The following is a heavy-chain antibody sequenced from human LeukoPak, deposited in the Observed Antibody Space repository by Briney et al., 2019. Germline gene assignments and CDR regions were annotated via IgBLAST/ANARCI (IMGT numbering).Heavy chain of an antibody. CDR2: TSSGGDYT. CDR1: GFTFSIYV. D-gene: IGHD3-22*01. V-gene: IGHV3-23*01. Sequence: GGSLRLSCAASGFTFSIYVMSWVRQAPGKGLEWVSSTSSGGDYTYYAGSVKGRFTISRDNSKNTLYLQMNSLRAEDTATYYCAKDRPNYYESNGHYYRRDGDSWGQGTLVTVSS. CDR3: AKDRPNYYESNGHYYRRDGDS. J-gene: IGHJ5*01.